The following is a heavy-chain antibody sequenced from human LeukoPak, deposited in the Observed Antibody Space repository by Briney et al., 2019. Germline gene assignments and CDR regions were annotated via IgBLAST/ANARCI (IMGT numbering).Heavy chain of an antibody. V-gene: IGHV3-21*01. CDR1: GFTFSSYS. J-gene: IGHJ2*01. CDR3: ARTGMVRGVIVRYFDL. CDR2: ISSSSSYI. Sequence: PGGSLRLSCAASGFTFSSYSMNWVRQAPGKGLEWVSSISSSSSYIYYADSVKGRFTISRDNAKNSLYLQMNSLRAEDTAVYYCARTGMVRGVIVRYFDLWGRGTLVTVSS. D-gene: IGHD3-10*01.